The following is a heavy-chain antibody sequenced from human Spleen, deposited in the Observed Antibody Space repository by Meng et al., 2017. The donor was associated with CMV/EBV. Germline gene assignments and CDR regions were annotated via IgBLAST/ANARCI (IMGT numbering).Heavy chain of an antibody. CDR2: INPSGGST. V-gene: IGHV1-46*01. J-gene: IGHJ4*02. CDR3: AREGRYYDILTGYYPPVQPPDY. D-gene: IGHD3-9*01. Sequence: WVRQAPGQGLEWMGIINPSGGSTSYAQKFQGRVTMTRDTSTSTVYMELSSLRSEDTAVYYCAREGRYYDILTGYYPPVQPPDYWGQGTLVTVSS.